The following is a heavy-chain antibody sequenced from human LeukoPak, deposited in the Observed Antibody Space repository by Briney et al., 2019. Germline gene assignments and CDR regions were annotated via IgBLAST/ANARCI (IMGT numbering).Heavy chain of an antibody. Sequence: PSETLSLTCTVSGGSISSGGYYWSWIRQHPGKGLEWIGYIYYSGSTYYNPSLKSRVTISVDTSKNQFSLKLSSVTAADTAVYYCARGRYYDFWSGYNGAFDIWGQGTMVTVSS. J-gene: IGHJ3*02. CDR1: GGSISSGGYY. V-gene: IGHV4-31*03. CDR2: IYYSGST. CDR3: ARGRYYDFWSGYNGAFDI. D-gene: IGHD3-3*01.